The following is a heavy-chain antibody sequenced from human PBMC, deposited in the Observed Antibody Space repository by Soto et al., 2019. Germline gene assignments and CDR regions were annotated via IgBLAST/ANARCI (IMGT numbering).Heavy chain of an antibody. V-gene: IGHV1-24*01. J-gene: IGHJ4*02. CDR3: ATGRGVDRRLE. D-gene: IGHD3-10*01. CDR2: FDPEDGKR. Sequence: ASVTVSCKVSGYTLTELSMHWVRQAPGKGLEWMGSFDPEDGKRIYAPKFQGRLTFTEDTSTDTSYMELTGLRSEDTAVYYCATGRGVDRRLEWGQGTLVTVSS. CDR1: GYTLTELS.